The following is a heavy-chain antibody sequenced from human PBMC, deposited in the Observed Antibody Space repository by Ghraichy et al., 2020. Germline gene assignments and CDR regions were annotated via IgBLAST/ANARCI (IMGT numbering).Heavy chain of an antibody. D-gene: IGHD6-19*01. CDR2: FYSSGVT. V-gene: IGHV4-39*01. Sequence: SETLSLTCIVSGGSISSRDYYWGWVRQPPEKALEWVGSFYSSGVTHYNPSLKSRVSISTHVSNNQLSLSLTSVTGADTAVYFCARHGGSQWLDRYHFDHWGQGILVTVSS. CDR3: ARHGGSQWLDRYHFDH. CDR1: GGSISSRDYY. J-gene: IGHJ4*02.